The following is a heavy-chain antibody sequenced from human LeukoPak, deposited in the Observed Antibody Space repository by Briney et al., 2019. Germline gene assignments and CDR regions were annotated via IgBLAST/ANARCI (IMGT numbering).Heavy chain of an antibody. D-gene: IGHD3-10*01. V-gene: IGHV3-7*03. Sequence: GESLRLSCAASGFTFSRYWMKQDGSETYYVDSVKGRFTISRDNAKNSLHLQMNSLRAEDAAVFSCARMDYYTSGTYTYPNFDYWGQGTLVTVSS. CDR2: QDGSET. J-gene: IGHJ4*02. CDR3: ARMDYYTSGTYTYPNFDY. CDR1: GFTFSRYW.